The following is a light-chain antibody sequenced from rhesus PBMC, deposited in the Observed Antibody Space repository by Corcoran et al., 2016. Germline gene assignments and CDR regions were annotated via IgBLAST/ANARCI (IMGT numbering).Light chain of an antibody. V-gene: IGKV1S8*01. CDR2: AAS. CDR3: QQYNSAPWT. Sequence: DIQMTQSPSALSASVGDRVTISCRASQNIYRNLAWYQQKPGKAPKLLIYAASSLQTGIPSRFSGSRSGTYFTLTISSLQPVESATYVCQQYNSAPWTFGQGTKVEIK. CDR1: QNIYRN. J-gene: IGKJ1*01.